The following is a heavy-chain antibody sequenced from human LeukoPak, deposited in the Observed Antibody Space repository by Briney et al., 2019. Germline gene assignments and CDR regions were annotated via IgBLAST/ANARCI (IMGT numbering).Heavy chain of an antibody. V-gene: IGHV4-34*01. CDR3: ARCKDDSSGSSDEAFDI. CDR1: GGSFSGYY. Sequence: SETLSLTCAVYGGSFSGYYWSWIRQPPGKVLEWIGEINHSGSTNYNPSLKSRVTISVVTSENQFSLKLSSVTAGDTAVYYCARCKDDSSGSSDEAFDIWGQGTMVTFSS. CDR2: INHSGST. D-gene: IGHD3-22*01. J-gene: IGHJ3*02.